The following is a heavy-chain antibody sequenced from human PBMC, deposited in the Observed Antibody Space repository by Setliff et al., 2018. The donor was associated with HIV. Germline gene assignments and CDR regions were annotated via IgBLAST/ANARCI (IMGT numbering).Heavy chain of an antibody. J-gene: IGHJ5*02. CDR3: ARILVAAAGTGFDP. CDR1: GGSVSGHY. Sequence: SETLSLTCAVYGGSVSGHYWGWFRQPPGKGLGWIGEITPNGRTNYNPSLKSRVIISIDKSKNKFSLKVSSVTAADTAVYYCARILVAAAGTGFDPWGQGILVTVSS. D-gene: IGHD6-13*01. CDR2: ITPNGRT. V-gene: IGHV4-34*01.